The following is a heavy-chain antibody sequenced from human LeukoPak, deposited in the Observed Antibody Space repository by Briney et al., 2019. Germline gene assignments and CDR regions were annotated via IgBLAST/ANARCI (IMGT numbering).Heavy chain of an antibody. CDR2: IYTSGST. V-gene: IGHV4-4*08. Sequence: GSLRLSCAASGFTFSSYEMNWVRQAPGKGLEWIGRIYTSGSTNYNPSLKSRVTISVDTSKNQFSLKLSSVTAADTAVYYCARGSLYSSSWYRVTLDYYYYMDVWGKGTTVTISS. D-gene: IGHD6-13*01. J-gene: IGHJ6*03. CDR3: ARGSLYSSSWYRVTLDYYYYMDV. CDR1: GFTFSSYE.